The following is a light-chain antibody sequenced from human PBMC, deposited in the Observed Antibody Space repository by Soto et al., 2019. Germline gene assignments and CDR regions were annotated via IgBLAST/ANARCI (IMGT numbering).Light chain of an antibody. J-gene: IGKJ1*01. CDR3: QQYNSWLWT. CDR1: QSVSIY. V-gene: IGKV3-15*01. CDR2: DAS. Sequence: EIVLTQSPGTLSLSPGDRATLSCRASQSVSIYLAWYQQKPGQAPRLLIYDASNRATGIPARFSGSGSGTDFTLIISSLQSEDSAVYYCQQYNSWLWTFGQGTKVEIK.